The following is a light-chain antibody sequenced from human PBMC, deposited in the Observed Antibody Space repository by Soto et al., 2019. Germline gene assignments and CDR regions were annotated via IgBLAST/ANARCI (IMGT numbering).Light chain of an antibody. CDR1: RNDIGTYNL. CDR2: EGN. V-gene: IGLV2-23*01. J-gene: IGLJ3*02. CDR3: CSYTDGSSLL. Sequence: QSVLTQPASVSESPGQSISISCGGGRNDIGTYNLVSWYQQHPGKAPKLIIYEGNKRPSGVSNRFSDSRSGNTASLTISGLQAEDEADYYCCSYTDGSSLLFGGGTKVTVL.